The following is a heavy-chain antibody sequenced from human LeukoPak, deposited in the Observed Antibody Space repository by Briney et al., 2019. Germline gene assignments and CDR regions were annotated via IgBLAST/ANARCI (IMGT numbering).Heavy chain of an antibody. CDR1: GASISTYY. Sequence: PSETLSLTCTVSGASISTYYWSWIRQPPGKGVEWIAHIYNGVNTNYNPSLKSRVTISVDTSKNQFSLRLNSVTAADTAVYYCARSRAFNSGAFDPWGQGSLVTVSS. D-gene: IGHD1-26*01. CDR2: IYNGVNT. CDR3: ARSRAFNSGAFDP. J-gene: IGHJ5*02. V-gene: IGHV4-59*01.